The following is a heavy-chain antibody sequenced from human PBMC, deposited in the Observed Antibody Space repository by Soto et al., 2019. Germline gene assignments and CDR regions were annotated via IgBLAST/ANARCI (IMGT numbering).Heavy chain of an antibody. Sequence: QVQLQESGPGLVKPSETLSLTCTVSGGSINSYYWSWIRQPPGKGLEWIGSLSYSGNFYYNPSLKSRMSISVDTSKNQFSLTLTSVAAADTAVYYCARQSCSGGGCYSGPQDWYFSLWGGGTLVTVSS. CDR3: ARQSCSGGGCYSGPQDWYFSL. CDR2: LSYSGNF. D-gene: IGHD2-15*01. CDR1: GGSINSYY. J-gene: IGHJ2*01. V-gene: IGHV4-59*01.